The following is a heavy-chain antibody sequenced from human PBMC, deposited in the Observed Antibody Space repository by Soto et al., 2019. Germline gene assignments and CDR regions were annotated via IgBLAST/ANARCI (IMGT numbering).Heavy chain of an antibody. CDR2: ISAYNGNT. CDR3: ARDPITYGSGRYGDAFDI. CDR1: GYTFTSYG. J-gene: IGHJ3*02. D-gene: IGHD3-10*01. Sequence: ASVKVSCKASGYTFTSYGISWVRQAPGQGLEWMGWISAYNGNTNYAQKLQGRVTMTTDTSTSTAYMQLRSLRSDDTAVYYCARDPITYGSGRYGDAFDIWGQGTMVTVTS. V-gene: IGHV1-18*01.